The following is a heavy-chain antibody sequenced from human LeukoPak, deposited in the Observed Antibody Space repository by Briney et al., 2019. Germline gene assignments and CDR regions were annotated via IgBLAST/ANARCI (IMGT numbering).Heavy chain of an antibody. V-gene: IGHV1-3*04. D-gene: IGHD4-17*01. CDR1: GYTFTSYA. Sequence: ASVKVSCKASGYTFTSYAMHWVRQAPGQRLEWMGWINTGNGNTQYSQKFQGRVTFTRDTSANTAYMELSSLRSEDTAVYYCASVDYGDYWGQRTLVTVSS. CDR2: INTGNGNT. CDR3: ASVDYGDY. J-gene: IGHJ4*02.